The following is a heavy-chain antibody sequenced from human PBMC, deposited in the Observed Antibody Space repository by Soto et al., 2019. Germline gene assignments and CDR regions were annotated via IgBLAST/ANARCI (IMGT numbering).Heavy chain of an antibody. D-gene: IGHD3-3*01. CDR3: ARDNTIFGVVPSHPFDY. CDR1: GYTFTSYY. V-gene: IGHV1-46*01. J-gene: IGHJ4*02. Sequence: GASVKVSCKASGYTFTSYYMHWVRQAPGQGLEWMGIINPSGGSTSYAQKFQGRVTMTRDTSTSTVYMELSSLRSEDTAVYYCARDNTIFGVVPSHPFDYWGQGTLVTVYS. CDR2: INPSGGST.